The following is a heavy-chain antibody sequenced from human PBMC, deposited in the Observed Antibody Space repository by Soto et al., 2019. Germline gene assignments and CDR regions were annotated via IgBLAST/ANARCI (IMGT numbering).Heavy chain of an antibody. CDR2: IYYSGST. Sequence: SETLSLTCTVSGGSISSYYWSWIRQPPGKGLEWIGYIYYSGSTNYNPSLKSRVTISVDTSKNQFSLKLSSVTAADTAVYYCARGRRVGSTSYYYYYYGMDVWGQGTTVTVSS. CDR3: ARGRRVGSTSYYYYYYGMDV. V-gene: IGHV4-59*01. CDR1: GGSISSYY. D-gene: IGHD2-2*01. J-gene: IGHJ6*02.